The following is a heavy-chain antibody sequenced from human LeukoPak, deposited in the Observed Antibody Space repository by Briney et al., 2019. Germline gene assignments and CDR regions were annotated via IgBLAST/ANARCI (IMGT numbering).Heavy chain of an antibody. D-gene: IGHD1-26*01. J-gene: IGHJ4*02. CDR3: ARTWDD. V-gene: IGHV4-34*01. Sequence: SETLSLTCAVYGGSFSGYYWSWIRQPPGKGLEWIGEINHSGSTYYSPSLKSRVTISVDTSKNQFSLKLSSVTAADTAVYYCARTWDDWGQGTLVTVSS. CDR1: GGSFSGYY. CDR2: INHSGST.